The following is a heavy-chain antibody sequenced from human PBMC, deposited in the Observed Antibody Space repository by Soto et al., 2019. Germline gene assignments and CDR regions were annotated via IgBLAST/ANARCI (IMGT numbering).Heavy chain of an antibody. CDR3: ARDRNYYGSGSYSYCMDV. CDR2: IYHSGST. D-gene: IGHD3-10*01. J-gene: IGHJ6*02. CDR1: GYSISSGYY. Sequence: SETLYLTCAVSGYSISSGYYWGWIRQPPGKGLEWIGSIYHSGSTYYNPSLKSRVTISVDTSKNQFSLKLSSVTAADTAVYYCARDRNYYGSGSYSYCMDVWGQGTTVTVSS. V-gene: IGHV4-38-2*02.